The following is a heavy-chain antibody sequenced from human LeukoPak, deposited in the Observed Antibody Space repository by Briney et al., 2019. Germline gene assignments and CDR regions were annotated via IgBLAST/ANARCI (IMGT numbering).Heavy chain of an antibody. CDR1: GYTFTSYG. J-gene: IGHJ4*02. CDR3: ARIEGSGSSGDHYFDY. CDR2: IIPIFGAA. V-gene: IGHV1-69*06. D-gene: IGHD3-10*01. Sequence: ASVKVSCKASGYTFTSYGISWVRQAPGQGLEWMGGIIPIFGAANYAQKFQGRVTITADKSTSTAYMELSSLRSEDTAVYYCARIEGSGSSGDHYFDYWGQGTLVTVSS.